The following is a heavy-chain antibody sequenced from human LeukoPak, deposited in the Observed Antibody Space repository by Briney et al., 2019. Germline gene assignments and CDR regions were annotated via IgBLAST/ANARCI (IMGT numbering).Heavy chain of an antibody. Sequence: GKSLRLSCAASGFTFSNYAMSWVRQAPGKGLEWVSTISGSGGSTYYADSVKGRFTISRDNSKNTLYLQMNSLRAEDTAVYYCAKWAAGPFDYWGQGTLVTVSS. CDR2: ISGSGGST. CDR1: GFTFSNYA. D-gene: IGHD6-13*01. V-gene: IGHV3-23*01. CDR3: AKWAAGPFDY. J-gene: IGHJ4*02.